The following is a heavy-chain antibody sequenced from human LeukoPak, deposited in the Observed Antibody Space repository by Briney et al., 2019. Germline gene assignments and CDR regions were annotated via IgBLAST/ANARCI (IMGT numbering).Heavy chain of an antibody. J-gene: IGHJ6*02. CDR3: ARGEITMVRGVYYYGMDV. CDR2: ISAYNGNT. V-gene: IGHV1-18*01. D-gene: IGHD3-10*01. Sequence: ASVKVSCKASGYTFTSYGISWVRQAPGQGLEWMGWISAYNGNTNYAQKFQGRVTMTTDTSTRTAYMELSSLRSEDTAVYYCARGEITMVRGVYYYGMDVWGQGTTVTVSS. CDR1: GYTFTSYG.